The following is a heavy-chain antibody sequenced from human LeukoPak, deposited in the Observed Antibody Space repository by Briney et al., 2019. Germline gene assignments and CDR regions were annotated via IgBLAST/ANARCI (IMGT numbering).Heavy chain of an antibody. D-gene: IGHD3-3*01. Sequence: GGSLRLSCAASGFTFSSYGMHWVRQAPGKGLEWVAVIWYDGSNKYYADSAKGRFTISRDNSKNTLYLQMNSLRAEDTAVYYCARGRPARVFGVVIISRFDWFDPWGQGTLVTVSS. CDR2: IWYDGSNK. V-gene: IGHV3-33*01. CDR1: GFTFSSYG. J-gene: IGHJ5*02. CDR3: ARGRPARVFGVVIISRFDWFDP.